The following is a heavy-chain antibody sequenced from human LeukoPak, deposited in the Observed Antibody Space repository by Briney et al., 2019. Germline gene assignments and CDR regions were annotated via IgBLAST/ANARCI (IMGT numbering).Heavy chain of an antibody. CDR3: AKAPRRTVTTMSFDY. CDR1: GFTFSSYA. V-gene: IGHV3-23*01. CDR2: FSDSGGST. Sequence: GGSLRLSCAASGFTFSSYAMTWVRQAPGKGLEWVSTFSDSGGSTYYAHSVKGRVTISRDNSKNTLYLQMNSLRAEDTAVYYCAKAPRRTVTTMSFDYWGQGTLVTVSS. D-gene: IGHD4-17*01. J-gene: IGHJ4*02.